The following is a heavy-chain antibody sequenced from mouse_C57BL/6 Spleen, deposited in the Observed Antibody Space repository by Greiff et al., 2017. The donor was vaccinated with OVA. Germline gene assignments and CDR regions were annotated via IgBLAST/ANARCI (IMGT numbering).Heavy chain of an antibody. CDR1: GFTFSDYY. Sequence: EVKLVESEGGLVQPGSSMKLSCTASGFTFSDYYMAWVRQVPEKGLEWVANINYDGSSTYYLDSLKSRFTISRDNAKNILYLQMSSLKSEDTATYYCARDGDDYAMDYWGQGTSVTVSS. CDR3: ARDGDDYAMDY. V-gene: IGHV5-16*01. J-gene: IGHJ4*01. CDR2: INYDGSST.